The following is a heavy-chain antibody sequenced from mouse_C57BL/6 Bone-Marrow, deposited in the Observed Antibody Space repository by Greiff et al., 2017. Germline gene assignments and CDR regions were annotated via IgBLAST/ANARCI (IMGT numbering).Heavy chain of an antibody. J-gene: IGHJ3*01. CDR1: GFNIKDDY. D-gene: IGHD2-3*01. Sequence: VQLQQSGAELVRPGASVKLSCTASGFNIKDDYMHWVKQRPEQGLEWIGWIDPENGDTEYASKFQGKATITADTSSNTAYLQLSSLTSDDTAVYYCTRYDGYYEGWFAYWGQGTLVTVSA. CDR3: TRYDGYYEGWFAY. V-gene: IGHV14-4*01. CDR2: IDPENGDT.